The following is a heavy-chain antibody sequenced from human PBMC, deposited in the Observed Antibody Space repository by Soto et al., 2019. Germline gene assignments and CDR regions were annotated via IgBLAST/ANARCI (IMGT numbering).Heavy chain of an antibody. CDR1: GGTFSSYA. Sequence: SVKVSCKASGGTFSSYAISWVRQAPGQGLEWMGGIIPIFGTANYAQKFQGRVTITADESTSTAYMELSSLRSEDTAVYYCARDRQAAAGTGVFDYWGQGTLVTVSS. V-gene: IGHV1-69*13. CDR2: IIPIFGTA. J-gene: IGHJ4*02. CDR3: ARDRQAAAGTGVFDY. D-gene: IGHD6-13*01.